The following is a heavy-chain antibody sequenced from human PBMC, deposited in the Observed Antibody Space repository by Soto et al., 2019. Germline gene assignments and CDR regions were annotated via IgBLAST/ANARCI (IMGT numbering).Heavy chain of an antibody. CDR3: TTVHCGGDCYSEDYYYYGMDV. Sequence: EVQLVESGGGLVKPGGSLRLSCAASGFTFSNAWMSWVRQAPGKGLEWVGRIKSKTDGGTTDYAAPVKGRFTISRDDSKNTLYLQMNSLKTEDTAVYYRTTVHCGGDCYSEDYYYYGMDVWGQGTTVTVSS. CDR2: IKSKTDGGTT. V-gene: IGHV3-15*01. J-gene: IGHJ6*02. D-gene: IGHD2-21*02. CDR1: GFTFSNAW.